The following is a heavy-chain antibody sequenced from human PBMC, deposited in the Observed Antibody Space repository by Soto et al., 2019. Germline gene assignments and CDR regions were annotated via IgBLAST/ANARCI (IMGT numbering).Heavy chain of an antibody. CDR2: IYYSGST. J-gene: IGHJ4*02. D-gene: IGHD4-17*01. CDR3: ARAIYGDYSAYYFDY. CDR1: GGSISSYY. V-gene: IGHV4-59*01. Sequence: SETLSLTCTVSGGSISSYYWSWIRQPPGKGLEWIGYIYYSGSTNYNPSLKSRVTISVDTSKNQFSLKLSSVTAADTAVYYCARAIYGDYSAYYFDYWGQGTLVT.